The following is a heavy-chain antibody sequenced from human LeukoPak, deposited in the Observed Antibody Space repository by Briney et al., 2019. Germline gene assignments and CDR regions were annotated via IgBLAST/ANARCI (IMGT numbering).Heavy chain of an antibody. CDR1: GGSISSGDYY. Sequence: SETLSLTCTVSGGSISSGDYYWSWIRQPPGKGLEWIGYIYYSGSTNYNPSLKSRVTISVDTSKNQFSLKLSSVTAADTAVYYCARGTTYYYGSGSYNFDYWGQGTLVTVSS. D-gene: IGHD3-10*01. CDR3: ARGTTYYYGSGSYNFDY. CDR2: IYYSGST. V-gene: IGHV4-61*08. J-gene: IGHJ4*02.